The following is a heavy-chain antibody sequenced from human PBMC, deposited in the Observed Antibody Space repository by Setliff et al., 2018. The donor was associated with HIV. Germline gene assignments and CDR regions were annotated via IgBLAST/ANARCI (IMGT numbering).Heavy chain of an antibody. CDR1: GGSLSSYY. D-gene: IGHD2-2*01. Sequence: SETLSLTCTVSGGSLSSYYWSWIRQPSGKGLEWIGFISDSGSTSYNPALKSRITISVDTSKNQFSLKLSSVTAADTAVYYCARGIGGYCSSTSCSNESWPWGQGTLVTVSS. CDR3: ARGIGGYCSSTSCSNESWP. V-gene: IGHV4-59*12. CDR2: ISDSGST. J-gene: IGHJ5*02.